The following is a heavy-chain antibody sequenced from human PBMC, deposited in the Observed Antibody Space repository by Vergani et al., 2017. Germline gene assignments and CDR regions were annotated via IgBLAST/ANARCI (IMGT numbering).Heavy chain of an antibody. CDR1: GFTFSNAW. CDR3: TTDLQLELRDY. D-gene: IGHD1-1*01. Sequence: EVQLVESGGGLVRPGGSLRLSRAASGFTFSNAWMSWVRQAPGKGLEWVGRIKSKTDGGTTDYAAPVKGRFTISRDDSKNTLYLQMNSLKTEDTAVYYCTTDLQLELRDYWGQGTLVTVSS. J-gene: IGHJ4*02. V-gene: IGHV3-15*01. CDR2: IKSKTDGGTT.